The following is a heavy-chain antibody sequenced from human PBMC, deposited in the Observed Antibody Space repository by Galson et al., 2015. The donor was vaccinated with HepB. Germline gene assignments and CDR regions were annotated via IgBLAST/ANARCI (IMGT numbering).Heavy chain of an antibody. CDR1: GFTFSSYA. Sequence: SLRLSCAASGFTFSSYAMHWVRQAPGKGLEWVAVISYDGSNKYYADSVKGRFTISRDNSKNTLYLQMNSLRAEDTAVYYCARGVTSSGYYFVYWGQGTLVTVSS. V-gene: IGHV3-30*04. CDR3: ARGVTSSGYYFVY. CDR2: ISYDGSNK. J-gene: IGHJ4*02. D-gene: IGHD3-22*01.